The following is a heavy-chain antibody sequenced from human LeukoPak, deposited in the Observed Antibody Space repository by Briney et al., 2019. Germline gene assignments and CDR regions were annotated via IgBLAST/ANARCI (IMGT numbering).Heavy chain of an antibody. J-gene: IGHJ6*03. D-gene: IGHD6-6*01. CDR2: IIPIFGTA. CDR3: ASMGSSSDPTRYMDV. V-gene: IGHV1-69*13. CDR1: GGTFSSYA. Sequence: ASVKVSCKASGGTFSSYAISWVRRAPGQGLEWMGGIIPIFGTANYAQKFQGRVTITADESTSTAYMELSSLRSEDTAVYYCASMGSSSDPTRYMDVWGKGTTVTVSS.